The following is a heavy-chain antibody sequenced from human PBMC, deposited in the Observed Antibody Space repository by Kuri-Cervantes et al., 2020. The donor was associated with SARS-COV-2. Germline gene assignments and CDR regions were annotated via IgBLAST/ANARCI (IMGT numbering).Heavy chain of an antibody. V-gene: IGHV3-30*02. J-gene: IGHJ4*02. D-gene: IGHD7-27*01. CDR3: AGLSNWGFLLDY. Sequence: GESLKISCAASGFTFSSYGMHWVRQAPGKGLEWVAFIRYDGSNKYYADSVKGRFTISRDNSKNTLYLQMNSLRAEDTAVYYCAGLSNWGFLLDYWGQGTLVTVSS. CDR1: GFTFSSYG. CDR2: IRYDGSNK.